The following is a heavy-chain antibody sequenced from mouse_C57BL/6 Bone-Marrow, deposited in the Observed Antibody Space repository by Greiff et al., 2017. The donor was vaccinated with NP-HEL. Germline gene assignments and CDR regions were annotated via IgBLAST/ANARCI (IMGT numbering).Heavy chain of an antibody. CDR2: IFPGSGST. CDR3: ARPNWDVGAY. V-gene: IGHV1-9*01. CDR1: GYTFTGYW. D-gene: IGHD4-1*01. Sequence: VQLQQSGAELMKPGASVKLSCKATGYTFTGYWIEWVKQRPGHGLEWIGEIFPGSGSTTYNEKFKGKATFTADTSSNTAYMQLSSLTTEDSAIYYCARPNWDVGAYWGQGTLVTVSA. J-gene: IGHJ3*01.